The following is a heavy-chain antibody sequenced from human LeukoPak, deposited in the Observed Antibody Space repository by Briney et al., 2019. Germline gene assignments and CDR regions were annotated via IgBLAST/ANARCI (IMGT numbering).Heavy chain of an antibody. CDR1: GYTFTSYG. CDR3: ARDREGAVDY. J-gene: IGHJ4*02. Sequence: ASVKVSCKASGYTFTSYGTSWVRQAPGQGLEWMGWISGYNGNTNFAQKFQGRVTMTTDTSTSTVYMELRSLRSDDTAVYYCARDREGAVDYWGQGTQVAVSA. D-gene: IGHD1-26*01. CDR2: ISGYNGNT. V-gene: IGHV1-18*04.